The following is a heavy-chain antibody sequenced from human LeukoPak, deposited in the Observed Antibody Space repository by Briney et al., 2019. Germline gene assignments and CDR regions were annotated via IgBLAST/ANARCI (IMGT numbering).Heavy chain of an antibody. Sequence: SETLSLTCTVSGDSITSGNYYWTWIRQPAGKGLEWIGRISASGTTNYNPSLKSRVTISLDTSKDQFSLKLSSVTATDTAVYYCARHRRSMVRGVTKHWFDPWGQGTLVTVSS. D-gene: IGHD3-10*01. CDR3: ARHRRSMVRGVTKHWFDP. V-gene: IGHV4-61*02. CDR2: ISASGTT. CDR1: GDSITSGNYY. J-gene: IGHJ5*02.